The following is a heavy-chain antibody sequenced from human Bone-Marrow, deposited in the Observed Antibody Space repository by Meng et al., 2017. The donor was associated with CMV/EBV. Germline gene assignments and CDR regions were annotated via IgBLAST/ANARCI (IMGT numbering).Heavy chain of an antibody. D-gene: IGHD2-2*01. CDR3: ARDYCSSTSCYPSWFDP. J-gene: IGHJ5*02. V-gene: IGHV4-59*01. CDR2: IYYSGST. Sequence: GSLRLSCTVSGGSISSYYWSWIRQPPGKGLEWIGYIYYSGSTNYNPSLKSRVTISVDTSKNQFSLKLSSVTAADTAVYYCARDYCSSTSCYPSWFDPWGPGTLVTGSS. CDR1: GGSISSYY.